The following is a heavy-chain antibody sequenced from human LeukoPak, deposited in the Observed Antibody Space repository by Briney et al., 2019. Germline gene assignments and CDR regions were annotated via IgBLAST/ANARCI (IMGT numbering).Heavy chain of an antibody. CDR2: TNPNSGGT. CDR3: ARDLGVRGVIITFGY. D-gene: IGHD3-10*01. J-gene: IGHJ4*02. Sequence: ALVKVSCKASGYTFTGYYMHWVRQAPGQGLEWMGWTNPNSGGTNYAQKFQGRVTMTRDTSISTAYMELSRLRSDDTAVYYCARDLGVRGVIITFGYWGQGTLVTVSS. CDR1: GYTFTGYY. V-gene: IGHV1-2*02.